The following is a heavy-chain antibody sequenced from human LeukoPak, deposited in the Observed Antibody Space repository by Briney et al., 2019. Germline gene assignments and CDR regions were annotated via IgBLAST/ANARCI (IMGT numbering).Heavy chain of an antibody. CDR2: MKPNSGNT. V-gene: IGHV1-8*01. Sequence: ASVKVSCKASGGTFTSYDINWVRQATGQGLEWMGRMKPNSGNTDYAQKFQGRVTMTRNTSISTAYMELSSLRSEDTAVYYCARGRPTYYYDSSTYYYGSSYNWFDPWGQGTLVTVSS. J-gene: IGHJ5*02. CDR3: ARGRPTYYYDSSTYYYGSSYNWFDP. D-gene: IGHD3-22*01. CDR1: GGTFTSYD.